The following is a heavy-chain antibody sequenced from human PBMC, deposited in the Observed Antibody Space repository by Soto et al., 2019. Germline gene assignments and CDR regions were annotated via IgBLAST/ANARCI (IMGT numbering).Heavy chain of an antibody. V-gene: IGHV4-59*01. CDR2: IFYSGST. J-gene: IGHJ4*02. D-gene: IGHD3-16*01. CDR3: ARFSAFTNTYTTFYYFDF. CDR1: GGSISNSY. Sequence: PSETLSLTCNVSGGSISNSYWSWIRQPPGKGLEWIGHIFYSGSTNYNPSLKSRLTIFLDTSKNQFSLKLRSVTAADTAVYYCARFSAFTNTYTTFYYFDFWGQGTLVTVSS.